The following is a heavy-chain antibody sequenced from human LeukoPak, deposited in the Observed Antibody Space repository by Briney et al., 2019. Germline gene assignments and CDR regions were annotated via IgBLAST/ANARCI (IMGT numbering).Heavy chain of an antibody. Sequence: HTGGSLRLSCAASGFTFSSYAMSWVRQAPGKGLEWVSAISAGGGSPYYADSVKGRFTIPRDNSKNTLYLQMNSLRAEDTAVYYCAKDGGIAEAGGWFDPWGQGTLVTVSS. CDR2: ISAGGGSP. J-gene: IGHJ5*02. CDR3: AKDGGIAEAGGWFDP. D-gene: IGHD6-13*01. CDR1: GFTFSSYA. V-gene: IGHV3-23*01.